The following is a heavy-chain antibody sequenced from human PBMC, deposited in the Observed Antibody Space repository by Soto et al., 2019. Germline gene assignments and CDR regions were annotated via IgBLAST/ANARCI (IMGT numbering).Heavy chain of an antibody. V-gene: IGHV1-58*01. Sequence: SVKVSCKASGFTFTSSAVRWVRQARGQRLEWIGWIVVGSGNTNYAQKFQERVTITRDMSTSTAYMELSSLRSEDTAVYYCAAYGRAHCGGDCYSHFDCSGQGTLVTVSS. CDR3: AAYGRAHCGGDCYSHFDC. D-gene: IGHD2-21*02. CDR2: IVVGSGNT. J-gene: IGHJ4*02. CDR1: GFTFTSSA.